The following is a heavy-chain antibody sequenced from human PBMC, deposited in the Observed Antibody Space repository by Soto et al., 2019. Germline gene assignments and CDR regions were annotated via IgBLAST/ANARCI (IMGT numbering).Heavy chain of an antibody. CDR1: GFTFRDYY. CDR3: ERDNYSNNVNYFDT. Sequence: GGSLRLSCAGSGFTFRDYYMGWTRQAPGKGLEWVSYNSSSGSTTYYAASVKGRFTISRDNAKNSRYLQMTSLRAEDAAIYYCERDNYSNNVNYFDTWGQGTLVTVSS. J-gene: IGHJ5*02. D-gene: IGHD4-4*01. CDR2: NSSSGSTT. V-gene: IGHV3-11*01.